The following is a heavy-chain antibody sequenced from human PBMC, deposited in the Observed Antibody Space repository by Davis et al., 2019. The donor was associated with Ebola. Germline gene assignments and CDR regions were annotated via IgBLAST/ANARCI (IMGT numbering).Heavy chain of an antibody. Sequence: GESLKISCAVSGFSFTDAWMNWVRQAPGKGLEWVSSISSSSSYIYYADSVKGRFTISRDNSKNTLYLQMNSLRAEDTAVYHCTRLLRSSSSSLWGQGTLVTVSS. J-gene: IGHJ4*02. CDR2: ISSSSSYI. CDR1: GFSFTDAW. CDR3: TRLLRSSSSSL. D-gene: IGHD6-13*01. V-gene: IGHV3-21*04.